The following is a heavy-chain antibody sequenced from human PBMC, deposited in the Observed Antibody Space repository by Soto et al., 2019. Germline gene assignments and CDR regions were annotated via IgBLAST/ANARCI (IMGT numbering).Heavy chain of an antibody. Sequence: SETLSLTCTVSGGSISSGGYYWSWIRQHPGKGLEWIGYIYYSGSTNYNPSLKSRVTISVDTSKNQFSLKLSSVTAADTAVYYCARRYSSGFDYWGQGTLVTVSS. CDR3: ARRYSSGFDY. CDR2: IYYSGST. D-gene: IGHD6-19*01. CDR1: GGSISSGGYY. V-gene: IGHV4-61*08. J-gene: IGHJ4*02.